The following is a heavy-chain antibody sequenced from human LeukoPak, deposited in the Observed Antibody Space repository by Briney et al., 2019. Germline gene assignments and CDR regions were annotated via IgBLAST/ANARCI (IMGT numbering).Heavy chain of an antibody. D-gene: IGHD4-17*01. J-gene: IGHJ6*03. CDR1: GGSISSYY. CDR2: IYYSGST. Sequence: SETLSLTCTVSGGSISSYYWSWIRQPPGKGLEWIGYIYYSGSTNYNPSLKSRVTISVDTSKNQFSLKLSSVTAADTAVYYCARAGADAGYYYYMDVWGKGTTVTISS. V-gene: IGHV4-59*01. CDR3: ARAGADAGYYYYMDV.